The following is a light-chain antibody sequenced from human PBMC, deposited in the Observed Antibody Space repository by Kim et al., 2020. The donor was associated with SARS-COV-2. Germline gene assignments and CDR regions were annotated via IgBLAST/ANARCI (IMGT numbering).Light chain of an antibody. CDR3: QAWDSSTAV. CDR1: KLGDKY. CDR2: QDT. V-gene: IGLV3-1*01. J-gene: IGLJ3*02. Sequence: SYELTQPPSVSVSPGQTATITCSGDKLGDKYSSWYQQRPGQSPVLVIYQDTKRHSGIPERFSGSNSGNTATLTISGTQAMDEADYYCQAWDSSTAVFGGGTQLTVL.